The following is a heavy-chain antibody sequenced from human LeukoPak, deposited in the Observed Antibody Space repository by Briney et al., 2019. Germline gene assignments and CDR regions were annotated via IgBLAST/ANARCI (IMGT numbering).Heavy chain of an antibody. CDR1: GYTLTELS. CDR2: FDPEDGET. D-gene: IGHD6-19*01. CDR3: ATAQMSSSGWTRNWFDP. J-gene: IGHJ5*02. Sequence: ASVKVSRKVSGYTLTELSMHWVRQAPGKGLEWMGGFDPEDGETIYAQKFQGRVTMTEDTSTDTAYMELSSLRSEDTAVYYCATAQMSSSGWTRNWFDPWGQGTLVTVSS. V-gene: IGHV1-24*01.